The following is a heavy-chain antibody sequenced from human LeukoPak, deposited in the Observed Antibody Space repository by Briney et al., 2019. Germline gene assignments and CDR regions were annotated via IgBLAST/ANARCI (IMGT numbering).Heavy chain of an antibody. CDR3: ARDNDFGDAFDF. CDR1: GGSISSSSYY. D-gene: IGHD4-17*01. Sequence: TSETLSLTCTVSGGSISSSSYYWGWIRQPPGKGLEWIGSIYYSGSTYYNPSLKSRVTISVDTSKNQFSLKLSSVTAADTAVYYCARDNDFGDAFDFWGQGTMVSVSS. V-gene: IGHV4-39*07. CDR2: IYYSGST. J-gene: IGHJ3*01.